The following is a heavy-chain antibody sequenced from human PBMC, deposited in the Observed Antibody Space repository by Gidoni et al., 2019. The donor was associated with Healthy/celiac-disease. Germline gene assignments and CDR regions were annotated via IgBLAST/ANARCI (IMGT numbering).Heavy chain of an antibody. CDR1: GGTFSSYA. CDR2: IIPICGTA. V-gene: IGHV1-69*01. J-gene: IGHJ4*02. D-gene: IGHD3-22*01. Sequence: QVQLVQSGAEVKKPGSSVKVSCKASGGTFSSYAISWVRQAPGQGLEWMGGIIPICGTANYAQKFQGRVTITADESTSTAYMELSSLRPEDTAVYYCARGKWRAMIVVDVFDYWGQGTLVTVSS. CDR3: ARGKWRAMIVVDVFDY.